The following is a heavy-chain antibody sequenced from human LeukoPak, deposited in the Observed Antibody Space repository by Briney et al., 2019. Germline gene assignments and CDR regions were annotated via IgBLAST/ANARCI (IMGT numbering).Heavy chain of an antibody. J-gene: IGHJ4*02. CDR2: INSDGSST. D-gene: IGHD2-8*01. Sequence: GGSLRLSCAASGFTFSSYWMHWVRQAPGKGLVWVSRINSDGSSTSYADSVKGRFTISRDNSKSTLYLQMNSLRAEDTAVYYCAKIGWSHHVWVFDYWGQGTLVTVSS. CDR3: AKIGWSHHVWVFDY. CDR1: GFTFSSYW. V-gene: IGHV3-74*01.